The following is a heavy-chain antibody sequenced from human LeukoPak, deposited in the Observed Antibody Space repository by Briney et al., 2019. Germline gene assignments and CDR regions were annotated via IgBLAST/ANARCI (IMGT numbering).Heavy chain of an antibody. J-gene: IGHJ4*02. D-gene: IGHD5-18*01. CDR1: GFTFSSYW. V-gene: IGHV3-7*01. CDR2: INQDGSEK. CDR3: ARHRGYSYGYRDY. Sequence: GGSLRLSCAVSGFTFSSYWMSWVRQAPGKGLEWVANINQDGSEKYYVDSVKGRFTMSRDNAKNSLYLQMNSLRAEDTSVYYCARHRGYSYGYRDYWGQGTLVTVSS.